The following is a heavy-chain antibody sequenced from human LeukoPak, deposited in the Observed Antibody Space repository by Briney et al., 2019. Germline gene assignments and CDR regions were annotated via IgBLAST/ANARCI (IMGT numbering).Heavy chain of an antibody. D-gene: IGHD6-13*01. CDR1: GFTVSSNY. V-gene: IGHV3-53*01. Sequence: GGSLRLSCAASGFTVSSNYMSRVRQAPGKGLEWVSVIYSGGSTYYADSVKGRFTISRDNSKNTLYLQMNSLRAEDTAVYYCARVEGVSSSWYDVYYYGMDVWGQGTTVTVSS. CDR3: ARVEGVSSSWYDVYYYGMDV. CDR2: IYSGGST. J-gene: IGHJ6*02.